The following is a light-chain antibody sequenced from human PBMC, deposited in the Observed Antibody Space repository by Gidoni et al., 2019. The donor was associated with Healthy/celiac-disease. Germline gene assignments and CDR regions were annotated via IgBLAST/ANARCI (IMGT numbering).Light chain of an antibody. J-gene: IGKJ5*01. CDR3: QQYNSYPIT. CDR1: QSISSL. V-gene: IGKV1-5*03. CDR2: KAS. Sequence: DIQMTPSPSTLSASVEDRITITCRASQSISSLLAWYQQKPGKAPKLLIYKASSLDSGVPARFSGSGSGTEFTLTISSLQPDDFATYYCQQYNSYPITFGQGTRLEIK.